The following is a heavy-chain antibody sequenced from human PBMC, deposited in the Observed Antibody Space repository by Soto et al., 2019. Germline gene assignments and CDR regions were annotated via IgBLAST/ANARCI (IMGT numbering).Heavy chain of an antibody. J-gene: IGHJ1*01. Sequence: QVQLVESGGGLVKPGGSLRLSCAASGFTFTDYYMSWIRQAPGKGLEWVSYISSTGTYTNYADSVKGRFTISRDNANNTLYLQMNSLRAEDSAVYYCAVVGSGARAYFQHWGQGTLVTVSS. CDR1: GFTFTDYY. V-gene: IGHV3-11*05. CDR3: AVVGSGARAYFQH. D-gene: IGHD2-15*01. CDR2: ISSTGTYT.